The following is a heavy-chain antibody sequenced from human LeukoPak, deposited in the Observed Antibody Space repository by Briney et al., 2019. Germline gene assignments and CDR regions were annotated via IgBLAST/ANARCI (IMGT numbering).Heavy chain of an antibody. Sequence: ASVKVSCKASGGTFSSYAISWVRQAPGQGLEWMGWISAYNGNTNYAQKLQGRVTMTTDTSTSTAYMELRSLRSDDTAVYYCARSGGSYYSTDYWGQGTLVTVSS. CDR3: ARSGGSYYSTDY. V-gene: IGHV1-18*01. CDR1: GGTFSSYA. D-gene: IGHD1-26*01. J-gene: IGHJ4*02. CDR2: ISAYNGNT.